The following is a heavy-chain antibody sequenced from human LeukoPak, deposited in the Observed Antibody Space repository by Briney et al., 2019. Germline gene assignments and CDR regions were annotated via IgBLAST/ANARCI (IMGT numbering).Heavy chain of an antibody. J-gene: IGHJ5*02. CDR3: ARDGGGAWFDP. V-gene: IGHV3-74*01. CDR1: GFTFSSYA. Sequence: GGSLRLSCAASGFTFSSYAMSWVRQAPGKGLVWVSRINSDGSSTSYADSVKGRFTISRDNAKNTLYLQMNSLRAEDTAVYYCARDGGGAWFDPWGQGTLVTVSS. CDR2: INSDGSST. D-gene: IGHD2-15*01.